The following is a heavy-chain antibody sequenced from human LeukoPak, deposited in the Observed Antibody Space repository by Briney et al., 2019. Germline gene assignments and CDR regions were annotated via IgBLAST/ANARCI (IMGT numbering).Heavy chain of an antibody. CDR2: ISQSGNTK. CDR3: ARDPNLYSSGRMGIAFDI. J-gene: IGHJ3*02. V-gene: IGHV3-11*04. D-gene: IGHD6-19*01. CDR1: GFTFSDYY. Sequence: GGSLRLSCAASGFTFSDYYMTWIRLAPGKWLEWVSYISQSGNTKYYADSVKGRFTIYRDNARNSLYLQMNSLRAEDTAVYYCARDPNLYSSGRMGIAFDIWGQGTMVTVSS.